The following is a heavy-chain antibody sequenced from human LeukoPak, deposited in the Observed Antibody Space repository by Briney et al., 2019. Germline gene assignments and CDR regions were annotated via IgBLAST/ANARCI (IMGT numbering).Heavy chain of an antibody. V-gene: IGHV1-46*01. CDR3: ARDRAYYYGSGSYYLGYYYYYMDV. CDR2: INPSRGGT. D-gene: IGHD3-10*01. CDR1: GYTFTTYY. J-gene: IGHJ6*03. Sequence: GASVKVSCKTSGYTFTTYYMHWVRQAPGQGLEWMGMINPSRGGTHYAQKFQGRVIMTRDTSTSTAYMELRSLRSDDTAVYYCARDRAYYYGSGSYYLGYYYYYMDVWGKGTTVTISS.